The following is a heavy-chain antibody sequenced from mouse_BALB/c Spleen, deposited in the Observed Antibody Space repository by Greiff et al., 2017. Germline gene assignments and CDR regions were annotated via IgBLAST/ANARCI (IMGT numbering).Heavy chain of an antibody. V-gene: IGHV5-12-1*01. CDR1: GFAFSSYD. CDR2: ISSGGGST. Sequence: EVMLVESGGGLVKPGGSLKLSCAASGFAFSSYDMSWVRQTPEKRLEWVAYISSGGGSTYYPDTVKGRFTISRDNAKNTLYLQMSSLKSEDTAMYYCARHAGYGNPSMDYWGQGTSVTVSS. CDR3: ARHAGYGNPSMDY. D-gene: IGHD2-10*02. J-gene: IGHJ4*01.